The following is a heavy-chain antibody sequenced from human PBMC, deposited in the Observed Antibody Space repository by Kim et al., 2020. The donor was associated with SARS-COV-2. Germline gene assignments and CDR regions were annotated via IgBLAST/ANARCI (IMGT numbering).Heavy chain of an antibody. CDR1: GYSFTSYW. J-gene: IGHJ5*02. CDR2: IYPGDSDT. V-gene: IGHV5-51*01. D-gene: IGHD6-13*01. CDR3: ARHPVRGASAAGSNWFDP. Sequence: GESLKISCKGSGYSFTSYWIAWVRQMPGKGLEWMGIIYPGDSDTRYSPSFLGQVTISADKSISTAYLQWSSLKASDTAMYYCARHPVRGASAAGSNWFDPWGQGTLVTVST.